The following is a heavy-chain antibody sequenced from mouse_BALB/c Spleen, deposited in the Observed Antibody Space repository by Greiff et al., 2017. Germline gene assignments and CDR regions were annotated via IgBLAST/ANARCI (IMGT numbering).Heavy chain of an antibody. Sequence: EVKLVESGGGLVKPGGSLKLSCAASGFTFSSYTMSWVRQTPEKRLEWVATISSGGSYTYYPDSVKGRFTISRDNAKNTLYLQMSSLKSEDTAMYYCTRDYGNFYYYAMDYWGQGTSVTGSS. D-gene: IGHD2-1*01. CDR1: GFTFSSYT. CDR3: TRDYGNFYYYAMDY. V-gene: IGHV5-6-4*01. CDR2: ISSGGSYT. J-gene: IGHJ4*01.